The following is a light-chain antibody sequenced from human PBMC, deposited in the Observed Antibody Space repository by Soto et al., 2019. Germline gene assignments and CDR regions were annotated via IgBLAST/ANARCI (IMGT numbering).Light chain of an antibody. J-gene: IGLJ3*02. Sequence: QSVLTQPASVSGSPGQSITISCTGTSSDVGGYNYVSWYQQHPGKAPKLMICDVSNRPSGVSNRFSGSKSGNTASLTISGLQAEDEADYYCSSYTSGSTRVFGGGTKLTVL. V-gene: IGLV2-14*01. CDR2: DVS. CDR3: SSYTSGSTRV. CDR1: SSDVGGYNY.